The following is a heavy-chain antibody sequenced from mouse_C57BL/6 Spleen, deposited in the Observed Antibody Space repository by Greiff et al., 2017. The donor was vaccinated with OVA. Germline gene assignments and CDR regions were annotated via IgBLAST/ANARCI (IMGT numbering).Heavy chain of an antibody. CDR3: ARGGGLRLRDWAMDY. CDR1: GYTFTSYG. D-gene: IGHD2-4*01. V-gene: IGHV1-58*01. J-gene: IGHJ4*01. Sequence: VQLQQSGAELVRPGSSVKMSCKTSGYTFTSYGINWVKQRPGQGLEWIGYIYIGNGYTEYNEKFKGKATLTSDTSSSTAYMQLSSLTSEDSAIYSGARGGGLRLRDWAMDYWGQGTSVTVSS. CDR2: IYIGNGYT.